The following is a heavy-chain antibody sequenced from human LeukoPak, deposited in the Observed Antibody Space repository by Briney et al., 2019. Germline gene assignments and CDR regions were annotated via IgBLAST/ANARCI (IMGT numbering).Heavy chain of an antibody. J-gene: IGHJ4*02. CDR3: ATSAMAKGFCDY. V-gene: IGHV4-59*01. CDR2: IYYSVST. Sequence: SETLSLTCTVSGGSISSYYWSWIRQPPGKGLEWIGYIYYSVSTNYNPSLKSRVTISVDTSKNQFSLKLSSVTAADTAVYYCATSAMAKGFCDYWGQGTLVTVSS. D-gene: IGHD5-18*01. CDR1: GGSISSYY.